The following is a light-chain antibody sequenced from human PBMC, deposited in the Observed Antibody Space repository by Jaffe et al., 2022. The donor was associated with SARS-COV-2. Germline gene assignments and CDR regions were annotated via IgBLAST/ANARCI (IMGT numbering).Light chain of an antibody. J-gene: IGKJ4*01. CDR2: KAT. CDR1: QTVNTW. V-gene: IGKV1-5*03. CDR3: QQYNNFPLT. Sequence: DIQMIQSPSTLSASVGDRVTIACRANQTVNTWLAWYQQKPGRAPKVLIYKATNLESGVPSRFSGSGSGTEFALTISSLQPDDFATYYCQQYNNFPLTFGGGTKVEI.